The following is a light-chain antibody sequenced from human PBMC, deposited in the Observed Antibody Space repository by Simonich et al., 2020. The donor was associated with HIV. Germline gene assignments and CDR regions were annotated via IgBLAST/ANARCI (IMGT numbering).Light chain of an antibody. Sequence: QSALTQPRSVSGSPGQSVTISCTGTSSDVGGYNYGSWYQQHPGKAPKLMIYYVSKRPSGVPDRFSGSKSGNTASLTISGLQAEDEADYYCCSYAGSYTWVFGGGTKVTVL. CDR3: CSYAGSYTWV. CDR1: SSDVGGYNY. J-gene: IGLJ3*02. CDR2: YVS. V-gene: IGLV2-11*01.